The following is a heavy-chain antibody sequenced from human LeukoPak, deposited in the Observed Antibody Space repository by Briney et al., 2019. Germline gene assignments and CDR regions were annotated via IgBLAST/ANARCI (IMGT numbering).Heavy chain of an antibody. D-gene: IGHD2-2*01. Sequence: GGSLRLSCAASGFTFRSYAMSWVRQAPGKGLEWVSAISGSGGTTYYADSVKGRFTISRDNSKNTLYLQMNNLRPEDTAVYYCAKVGARGCSSSTCFIYWGQGTLVTVSS. J-gene: IGHJ4*02. CDR1: GFTFRSYA. CDR3: AKVGARGCSSSTCFIY. V-gene: IGHV3-23*01. CDR2: ISGSGGTT.